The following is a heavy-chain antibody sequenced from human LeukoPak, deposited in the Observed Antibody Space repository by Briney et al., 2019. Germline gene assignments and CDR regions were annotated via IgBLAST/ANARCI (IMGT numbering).Heavy chain of an antibody. V-gene: IGHV3-7*03. CDR2: IKPDGTTK. Sequence: GGSLRLSCVASEFNFRNYWMSWVRQAPGKGLEWVANIKPDGTTKFYVDSVKGRFTISRDNALNSLYLQMNSLRAEDTAIYYCARSIPYGTTWYGRSDYWGQGTLVTVSS. CDR3: ARSIPYGTTWYGRSDY. J-gene: IGHJ4*02. D-gene: IGHD6-13*01. CDR1: EFNFRNYW.